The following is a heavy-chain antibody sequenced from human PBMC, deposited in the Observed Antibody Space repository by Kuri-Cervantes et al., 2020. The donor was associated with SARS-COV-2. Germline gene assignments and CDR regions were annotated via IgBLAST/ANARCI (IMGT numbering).Heavy chain of an antibody. Sequence: GSLRLSCAAYGGSFSNYYWSWIRQPPGKGLEWVGVIKQSGGTNHRPSPKSRAIISTHTSRNQFPLTLRSVTAADTAVYYCARGLVAVVPSPILGLGPHYFSYHLDVWGQGTTVTVSS. CDR1: GGSFSNYY. D-gene: IGHD2-2*01. V-gene: IGHV4-34*04. CDR2: IKQSGGT. CDR3: ARGLVAVVPSPILGLGPHYFSYHLDV. J-gene: IGHJ6*02.